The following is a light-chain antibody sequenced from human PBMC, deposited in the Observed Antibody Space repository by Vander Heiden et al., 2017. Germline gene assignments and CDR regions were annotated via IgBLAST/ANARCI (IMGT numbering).Light chain of an antibody. CDR2: DAS. Sequence: EIVMTQTPATLSVSPGERATHSCRASQSVSSNLAWYQQKPGQAPRLLIYDASTRATGILARFSGSGSGTEFTLTISSLQSEDFAVYYCQQYNNWLGTFGQGTKLEIK. CDR1: QSVSSN. V-gene: IGKV3-15*01. J-gene: IGKJ2*01. CDR3: QQYNNWLGT.